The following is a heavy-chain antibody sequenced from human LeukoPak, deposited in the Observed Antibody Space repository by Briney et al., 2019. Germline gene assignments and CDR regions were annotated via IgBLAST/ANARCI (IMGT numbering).Heavy chain of an antibody. CDR3: ARGVSSSWYGTDY. CDR2: VYYSGST. CDR1: GGSISSYY. D-gene: IGHD6-13*01. J-gene: IGHJ4*02. Sequence: PSETLSLTCTVSGGSISSYYWSWIRQPPGKGLEWIGYVYYSGSTNYNPSLKSRVTISVDTSKNQFSLKLSSVTAADTAVYYCARGVSSSWYGTDYWGQGTLVTVSS. V-gene: IGHV4-59*01.